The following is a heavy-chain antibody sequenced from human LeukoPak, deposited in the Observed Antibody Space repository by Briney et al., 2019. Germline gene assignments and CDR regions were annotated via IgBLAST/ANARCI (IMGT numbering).Heavy chain of an antibody. V-gene: IGHV3-23*01. J-gene: IGHJ4*02. D-gene: IGHD5-12*01. Sequence: GGSLRLSCAASGFAFYTYAMTWVRQAPGKGLDWVSAISGNGGSTYYADSVKGRFTISRDNSKNTLYLQMNSLRAEDTAVYYCAKEVSGPFDYWGQGTLVTVSS. CDR3: AKEVSGPFDY. CDR1: GFAFYTYA. CDR2: ISGNGGST.